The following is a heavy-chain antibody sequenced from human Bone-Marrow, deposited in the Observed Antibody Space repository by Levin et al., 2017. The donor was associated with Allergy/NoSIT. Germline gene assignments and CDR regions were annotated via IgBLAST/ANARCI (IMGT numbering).Heavy chain of an antibody. D-gene: IGHD3-16*01. CDR3: ARDLGPGEQGTFDY. J-gene: IGHJ4*02. V-gene: IGHV3-30*01. Sequence: DSVKGRFTISRDNSKNTVYLQMTSLRAEDTAVYYCARDLGPGEQGTFDYWGQGILVSVSS.